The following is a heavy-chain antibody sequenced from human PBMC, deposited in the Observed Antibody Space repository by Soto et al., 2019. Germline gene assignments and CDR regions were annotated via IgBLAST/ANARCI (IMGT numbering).Heavy chain of an antibody. V-gene: IGHV1-46*03. CDR2: IHPAGINT. D-gene: IGHD2-2*01. J-gene: IGHJ5*02. CDR1: GYSFISHY. CDR3: ARDTSGKDWVGWFAP. Sequence: VKVSCKAFGYSFISHYMHWVRQAPGQGLEWMGTIHPAGINTAYAQKFQGRVTMTTDTSTSTVYKELTSLTSEDTAVYYCARDTSGKDWVGWFAPGGQGPLVTVPS.